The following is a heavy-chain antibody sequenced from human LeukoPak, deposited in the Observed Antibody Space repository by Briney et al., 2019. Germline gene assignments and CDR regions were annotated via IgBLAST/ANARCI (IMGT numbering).Heavy chain of an antibody. V-gene: IGHV4-30-2*01. J-gene: IGHJ5*02. CDR2: INHSGST. D-gene: IGHD3-10*01. CDR1: GGSISSGGYY. CDR3: ARGKDSGGAVYGYCFAP. Sequence: SQTLSLTCTVSGGSISSGGYYWSWIRQPPGKGLEWIGEINHSGSTNYNPSLKSRVTISVDTSKNQFSLKLSSVTAADTAVYYCARGKDSGGAVYGYCFAPGGQEPLATVS.